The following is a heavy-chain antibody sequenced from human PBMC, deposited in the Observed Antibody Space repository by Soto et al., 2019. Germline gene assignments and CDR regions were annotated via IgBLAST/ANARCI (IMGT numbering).Heavy chain of an antibody. CDR1: GGSISSYY. V-gene: IGHV4-59*08. CDR3: ARTYGSGSYYYFDY. D-gene: IGHD3-10*01. J-gene: IGHJ4*02. CDR2: IYYSGST. Sequence: KQSQTLSLTCTVSGGSISSYYWSWIRQPPGKGLEWIGYIYYSGSTNYNPSLKSRVTISVDTSKNQFSLKLSSVTAADTAVYYCARTYGSGSYYYFDYWGQGTLVTVSS.